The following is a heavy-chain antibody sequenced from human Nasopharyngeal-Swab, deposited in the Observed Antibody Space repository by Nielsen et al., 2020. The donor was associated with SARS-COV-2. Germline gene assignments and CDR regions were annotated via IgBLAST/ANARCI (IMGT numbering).Heavy chain of an antibody. V-gene: IGHV4-34*01. J-gene: IGHJ6*02. D-gene: IGHD5-24*01. Sequence: SETLSLTCSVSGGSFNGFYWNWIRQAPGKGLEWIGKINHNERTNYNPSLKSRVTMSVDTSNNRVSLKLTSLTATDTAVYYCARAGRVGDAYTGLDVWGQGTTVTVSS. CDR2: INHNERT. CDR1: GGSFNGFY. CDR3: ARAGRVGDAYTGLDV.